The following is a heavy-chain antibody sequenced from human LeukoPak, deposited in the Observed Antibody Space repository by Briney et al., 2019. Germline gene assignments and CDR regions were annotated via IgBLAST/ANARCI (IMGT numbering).Heavy chain of an antibody. D-gene: IGHD1-1*01. V-gene: IGHV5-51*01. Sequence: GESLQISCTASGYTFNIYWIAWVRQMPGKGLEWMGIIYPGDSDTRYSPSFEDQITISVAKSTSTAYLQWSSLKASDTAIYYWARTNWNYYYMDVSGKGTTVTVSS. CDR1: GYTFNIYW. CDR3: ARTNWNYYYMDV. CDR2: IYPGDSDT. J-gene: IGHJ6*03.